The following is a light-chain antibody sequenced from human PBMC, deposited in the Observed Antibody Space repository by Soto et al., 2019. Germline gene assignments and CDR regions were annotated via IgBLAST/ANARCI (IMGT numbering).Light chain of an antibody. V-gene: IGKV3-20*01. Sequence: IVLTQSPGTLSLSPGERATLSCRASQSVSSSFLAWYQKKPGQAPRLLIYGASNRATGIPDRFSGSGSGTDFTLTISRLEPEDFAVYYCQQYVTSPWAFGQGTKVAIE. CDR3: QQYVTSPWA. J-gene: IGKJ1*01. CDR2: GAS. CDR1: QSVSSSF.